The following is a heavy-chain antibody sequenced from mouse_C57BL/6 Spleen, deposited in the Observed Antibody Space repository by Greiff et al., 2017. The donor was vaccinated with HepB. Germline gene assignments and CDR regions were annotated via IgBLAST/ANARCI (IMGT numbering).Heavy chain of an antibody. CDR3: ASLFYYGRDY. CDR2: ISSGSSTI. V-gene: IGHV5-17*01. J-gene: IGHJ2*01. Sequence: VQLKESGGGLVKPGGSLKLSCAASGFTFSDYGMHWVRQAPEKGLEWVAYISSGSSTIYYADTVKGRFTISRDNAKNTLFLQMTSLRSEDTAMYYCASLFYYGRDYWGQGTTLTVSS. CDR1: GFTFSDYG. D-gene: IGHD1-1*01.